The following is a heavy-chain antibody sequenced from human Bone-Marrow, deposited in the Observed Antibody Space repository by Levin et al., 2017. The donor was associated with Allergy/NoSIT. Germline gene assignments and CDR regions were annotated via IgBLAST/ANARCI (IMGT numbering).Heavy chain of an antibody. J-gene: IGHJ6*03. D-gene: IGHD6-25*01. CDR3: ARLSAGPLSYYYMDV. CDR2: ISHGGST. V-gene: IGHV4-4*02. Sequence: SQTLSLTCDVSGGSISSNNWWGWVRQPPGKGLEWIGEISHGGSTNYNPSLESRVTISVDKSKNQFSLRRKSVTAADTALYYCARLSAGPLSYYYMDVWGNGTTVTVS. CDR1: GGSISSNNW.